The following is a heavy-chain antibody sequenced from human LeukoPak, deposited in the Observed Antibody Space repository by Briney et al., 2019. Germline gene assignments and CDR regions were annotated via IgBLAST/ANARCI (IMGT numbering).Heavy chain of an antibody. D-gene: IGHD3-9*01. CDR3: ARHLVTNFDY. V-gene: IGHV4-34*01. J-gene: IGHJ4*02. CDR1: GGSFSGYY. Sequence: SETLSLTCAVYGGSFSGYYWSWIRQPPGKGLEWIGEINHSGSTNYNPSLKSRVTISVDTSKNQFSLKLSSVTAADTAVYYCARHLVTNFDYWGQGTLVTVSS. CDR2: INHSGST.